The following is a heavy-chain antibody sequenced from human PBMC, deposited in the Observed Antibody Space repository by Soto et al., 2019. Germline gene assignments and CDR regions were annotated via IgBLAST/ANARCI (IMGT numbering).Heavy chain of an antibody. Sequence: GPSVKVSCKASGYTFTSYGISCVRQAPGQGLEWMGWISAYNGNTNYAQKLQGRVTMTTDTSTSTAYMELRSLRSDDTAVYYCARWGIHHSDYGEFDPWGQGTLVTVSS. CDR2: ISAYNGNT. CDR3: ARWGIHHSDYGEFDP. D-gene: IGHD4-17*01. J-gene: IGHJ5*02. CDR1: GYTFTSYG. V-gene: IGHV1-18*01.